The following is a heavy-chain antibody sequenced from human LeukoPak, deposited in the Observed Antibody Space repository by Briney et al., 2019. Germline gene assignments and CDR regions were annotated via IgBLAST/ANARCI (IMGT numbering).Heavy chain of an antibody. CDR3: ARDGIAVAGSTFDI. D-gene: IGHD6-19*01. V-gene: IGHV3-23*01. CDR2: ISGSGGST. J-gene: IGHJ3*02. Sequence: GGSLRLSCAASGFTFSSYGMSWVRQAPGKGLEWVSVISGSGGSTYYADSVKGRFTISRDNSKNTLYLQMNSLRAEDTAVYYCARDGIAVAGSTFDIWGQGTMVTVSS. CDR1: GFTFSSYG.